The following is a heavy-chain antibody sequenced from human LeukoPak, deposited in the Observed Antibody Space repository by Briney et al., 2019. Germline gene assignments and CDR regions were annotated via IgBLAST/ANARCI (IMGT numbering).Heavy chain of an antibody. D-gene: IGHD5-18*01. J-gene: IGHJ4*02. V-gene: IGHV4-34*01. CDR2: INHSGST. CDR1: GGSFRGYY. CDR3: ATTKTNGYDN. Sequence: KPSETLSLTCAVHGGSFRGYYWSWIRQPPGKGLEWIGEINHSGSTNYNPSLKSRVTISVDTSKNQFSLKLSSVTAADTAVYYCATTKTNGYDNWGQGTLVTVSS.